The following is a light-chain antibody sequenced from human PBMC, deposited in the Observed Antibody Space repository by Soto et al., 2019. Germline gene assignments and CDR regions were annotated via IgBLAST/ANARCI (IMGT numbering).Light chain of an antibody. J-gene: IGKJ1*01. CDR3: QQYNNWPRT. V-gene: IGKV3-15*01. Sequence: EIVLTQSPATLSVSPGKRATLSCRASQSVSSNLAWYQQKPGQAPRLLIYDASARATGVPATFSGSGSGTEFTLTISSLQSEDFAVYYCQQYNNWPRTFGQGTKVDIK. CDR2: DAS. CDR1: QSVSSN.